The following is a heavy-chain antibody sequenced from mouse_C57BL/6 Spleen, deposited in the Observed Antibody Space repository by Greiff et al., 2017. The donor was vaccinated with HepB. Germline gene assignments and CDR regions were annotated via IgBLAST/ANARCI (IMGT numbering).Heavy chain of an antibody. Sequence: VQVVESGPGLVQPSQSLSITCTVSGFSLTSYGVHWVRQPPGKGLEWLGVIWSGGSTDDNAAFISRLSISKDNSKSQVFFKMNSLQADDTAIYYCAKNLRRQLRLGYAMDYWGQGTSVTVSS. CDR3: AKNLRRQLRLGYAMDY. CDR1: GFSLTSYG. CDR2: IWSGGST. J-gene: IGHJ4*01. V-gene: IGHV2-4*01. D-gene: IGHD3-2*02.